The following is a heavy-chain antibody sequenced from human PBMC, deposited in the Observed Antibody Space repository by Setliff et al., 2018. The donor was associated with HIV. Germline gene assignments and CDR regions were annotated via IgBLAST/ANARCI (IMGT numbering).Heavy chain of an antibody. CDR3: ARGMDYYDTSGYYQYYFDY. J-gene: IGHJ4*02. CDR2: IFYSGST. Sequence: SETLSLTCTVSGGSVSTGNYYWNWIRLPPGKGLEWIGYIFYSGSTDYNTSLKSRVTISVDTSKNQFSLKLSSVTATDTAVYYCARGMDYYDTSGYYQYYFDYWGQGTLVTVSS. V-gene: IGHV4-61*01. CDR1: GGSVSTGNYY. D-gene: IGHD3-22*01.